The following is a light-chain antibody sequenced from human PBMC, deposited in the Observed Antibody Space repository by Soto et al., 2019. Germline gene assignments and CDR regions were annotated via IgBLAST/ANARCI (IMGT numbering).Light chain of an antibody. J-gene: IGKJ5*01. Sequence: EIVMTQSPATLSVSPGERATLSCRASQSVTSNLAWYQQKPGQAPRLLIYGASTRATGIPARFSGSWSGTEFTLTISSLQSEDFAVYYCQQYNNWPPTVGQGTRLEIK. CDR3: QQYNNWPPT. CDR1: QSVTSN. V-gene: IGKV3-15*01. CDR2: GAS.